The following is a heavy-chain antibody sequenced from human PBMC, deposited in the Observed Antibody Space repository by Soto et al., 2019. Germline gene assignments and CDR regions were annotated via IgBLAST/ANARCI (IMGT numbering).Heavy chain of an antibody. J-gene: IGHJ4*02. CDR2: INHSGST. CDR3: ARWPGSMITFGGVIE. V-gene: IGHV4-34*01. CDR1: GGSFSGYY. D-gene: IGHD3-16*02. Sequence: SETLSLTCAVYGGSFSGYYWSWIRQPPGKGLEWIGEINHSGSTNYNPSLKSRVTISVDTSKNQFSLKLSSVTAADTAVYYCARWPGSMITFGGVIERGQGTLVTVSS.